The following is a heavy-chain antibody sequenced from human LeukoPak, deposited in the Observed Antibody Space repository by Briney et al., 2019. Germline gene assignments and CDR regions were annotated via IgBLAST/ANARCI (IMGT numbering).Heavy chain of an antibody. D-gene: IGHD6-19*01. CDR1: GFTFSDYF. Sequence: GGSLRLSCAASGFTFSDYFMTWIRQAPGKGLEWVSGYSGSGDSTYYADSVKGRFTISRDNPKNTLYLQMNSLRAEDTALYYCTKNHISGWNWFDPWGQGTLVTVSS. V-gene: IGHV3-23*01. CDR3: TKNHISGWNWFDP. CDR2: YSGSGDST. J-gene: IGHJ5*02.